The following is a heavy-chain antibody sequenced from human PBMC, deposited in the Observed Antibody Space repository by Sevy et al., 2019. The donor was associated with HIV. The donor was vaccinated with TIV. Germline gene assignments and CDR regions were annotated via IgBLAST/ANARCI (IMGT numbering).Heavy chain of an antibody. CDR1: GGTFDTYS. CDR3: ARDRDITFGGGGAFDI. CDR2: ITPFSGSA. J-gene: IGHJ3*02. V-gene: IGHV1-69*13. D-gene: IGHD3-16*01. Sequence: ASVKVSCKASGGTFDTYSISWVRQAPGQGPEWMGRITPFSGSANYAQKFQGRLTITADQSPSTAYLELSNLRSEDTAGYYCARDRDITFGGGGAFDIWGQGTMVTVSS.